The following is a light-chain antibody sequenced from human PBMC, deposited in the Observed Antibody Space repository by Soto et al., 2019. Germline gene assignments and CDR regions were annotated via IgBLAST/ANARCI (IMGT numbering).Light chain of an antibody. CDR3: QQYGSSGT. CDR2: GAS. V-gene: IGKV3-20*01. Sequence: NLLTPSPGPLSLSPGEKAPPSCTASQSVSNNYLAWYQQKPGQAPRLLIYGASNRATGIPDRFSGSGSGTDFTLTISRLEPEDFAVYYCQQYGSSGTFGQGTKVDIK. J-gene: IGKJ1*01. CDR1: QSVSNNY.